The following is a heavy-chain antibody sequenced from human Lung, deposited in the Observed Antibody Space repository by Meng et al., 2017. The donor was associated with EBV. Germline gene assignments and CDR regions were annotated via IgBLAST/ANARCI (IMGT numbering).Heavy chain of an antibody. D-gene: IGHD1-26*01. CDR2: ISGYNGNT. V-gene: IGHV1-18*01. Sequence: QLRVVQADVQVQKPGASVKVSCKASGYTFTSYGISWVRQAPGQGLEWMGWISGYNGNTNYAQKLQGRVTMTTDTSTSTAYMELRSLRSDDTAVYYCAREADGATFDYWGQGTLVTVSS. CDR3: AREADGATFDY. CDR1: GYTFTSYG. J-gene: IGHJ4*02.